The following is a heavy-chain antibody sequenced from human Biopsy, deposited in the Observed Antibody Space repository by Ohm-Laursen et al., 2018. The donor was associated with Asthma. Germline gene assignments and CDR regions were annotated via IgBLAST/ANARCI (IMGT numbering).Heavy chain of an antibody. CDR3: ARDGPELPTELDY. V-gene: IGHV3-30*03. Sequence: SLRLSCTASGFTFSNYGMHWVRQAPGKGLEWVAVISFDGSNKDFADSVKARFTISRDNSKNTMYLEMNSLRAEDTAVYYCARDGPELPTELDYWGPGTLVTVSS. CDR1: GFTFSNYG. J-gene: IGHJ4*02. D-gene: IGHD1-14*01. CDR2: ISFDGSNK.